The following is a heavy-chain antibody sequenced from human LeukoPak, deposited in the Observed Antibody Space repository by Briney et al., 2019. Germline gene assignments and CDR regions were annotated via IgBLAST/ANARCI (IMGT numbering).Heavy chain of an antibody. Sequence: GGSLRLSCAASGFTFSSYAMSWVRQAPGKGLEWVANIKQDGSEKYYVDSVKGRFTISRDNAKNSLYLQMNSLRAEDTAVYYCARSNIVVVPAAITHYYYYGMDVWGQGTTVTVSS. V-gene: IGHV3-7*01. CDR1: GFTFSSYA. CDR3: ARSNIVVVPAAITHYYYYGMDV. D-gene: IGHD2-2*02. CDR2: IKQDGSEK. J-gene: IGHJ6*02.